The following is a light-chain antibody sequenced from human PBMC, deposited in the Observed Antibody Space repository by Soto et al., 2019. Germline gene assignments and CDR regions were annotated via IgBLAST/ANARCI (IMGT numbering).Light chain of an antibody. J-gene: IGKJ1*01. CDR3: QQYSSSVT. CDR1: QSISPW. CDR2: GAS. V-gene: IGKV1-5*01. Sequence: DIQMTQSPSTLSASVGDRVTIACRASQSISPWLAWYQQKPGKAPKLLIYGASSLEGGVPSRFSGSGSGTDFTLTISSLQPDDFATYYCQQYSSSVTFGQGTRWIS.